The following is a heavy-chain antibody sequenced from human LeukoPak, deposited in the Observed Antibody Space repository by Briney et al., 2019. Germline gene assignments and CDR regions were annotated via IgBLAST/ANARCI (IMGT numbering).Heavy chain of an antibody. CDR2: INPNSGCT. CDR3: ARVIVGATGPTYYFDY. D-gene: IGHD1-26*01. V-gene: IGHV1-2*02. CDR1: GYTFTGYY. Sequence: ASVKVSCKASGYTFTGYYMHWVRQAPGQRLEWMGWINPNSGCTNYAQKLQGRATMTTDTYISTAYMELSRLRSDDTAVYYCARVIVGATGPTYYFDYWGQGTLVTVSS. J-gene: IGHJ4*02.